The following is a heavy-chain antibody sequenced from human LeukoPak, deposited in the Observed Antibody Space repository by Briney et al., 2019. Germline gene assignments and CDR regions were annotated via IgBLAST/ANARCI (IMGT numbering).Heavy chain of an antibody. V-gene: IGHV4-34*01. CDR3: ARAGIGYSSSWSYYMDV. CDR1: GGSFSGYY. CDR2: INHSGST. D-gene: IGHD6-13*01. J-gene: IGHJ6*03. Sequence: SETLSLTCAVYGGSFSGYYWSWIRQPPGKGLEWIGEINHSGSTNYNPSLKSRVTISVDTSKNQFSLKLTSVTAADTAVYYCARAGIGYSSSWSYYMDVWGKGTTVTISS.